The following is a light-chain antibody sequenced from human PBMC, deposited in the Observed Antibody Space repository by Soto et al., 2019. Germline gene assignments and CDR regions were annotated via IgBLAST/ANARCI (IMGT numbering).Light chain of an antibody. CDR3: QHYHRWPCT. J-gene: IGKJ2*02. CDR1: QSVGSN. V-gene: IGKV3-15*01. Sequence: EIVMTQSPATLSVSPEERATLSCRASQSVGSNLAWYQHKPGQAPRLLIFRASTRATGIPARFSGSGSGTEFTLTISSLQSEDFAVYYCQHYHRWPCTFGQGTKLEIK. CDR2: RAS.